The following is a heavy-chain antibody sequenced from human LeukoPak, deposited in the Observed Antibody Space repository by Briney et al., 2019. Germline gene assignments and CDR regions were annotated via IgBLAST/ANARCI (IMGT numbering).Heavy chain of an antibody. D-gene: IGHD3-10*01. Sequence: GGSLRLSCAASGFTFSSYGMHWVRQAPGKGLEWVAFIRYDGSNKYYADSVKGRFSTSRDNSKNTLYLQMNSLRAEDTAIYYCAKAPPLGTMVRGWVDYWGQGTLVTVSS. V-gene: IGHV3-30*02. CDR2: IRYDGSNK. CDR1: GFTFSSYG. CDR3: AKAPPLGTMVRGWVDY. J-gene: IGHJ4*02.